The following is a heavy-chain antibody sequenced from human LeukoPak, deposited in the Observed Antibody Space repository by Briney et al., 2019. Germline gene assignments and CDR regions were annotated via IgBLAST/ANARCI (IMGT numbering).Heavy chain of an antibody. CDR3: ARGRLYYCDSSGYGHDI. V-gene: IGHV4-34*01. J-gene: IGHJ3*02. D-gene: IGHD3-22*01. Sequence: PSETLSLTCAVYGGSFSGYYWSWIRQPPGKGLEWIGEINHSGSTNYNPSLKSRVTISVDTSKNQFSLKLSSVTAADTAVYYCARGRLYYCDSSGYGHDIWGQGTMVTVSS. CDR2: INHSGST. CDR1: GGSFSGYY.